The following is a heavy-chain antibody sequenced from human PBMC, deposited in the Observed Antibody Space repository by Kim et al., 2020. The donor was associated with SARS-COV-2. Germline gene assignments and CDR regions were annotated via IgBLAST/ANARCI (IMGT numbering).Heavy chain of an antibody. V-gene: IGHV4-31*03. Sequence: SETLSLTCTVSGGSISSGGYYWSWIRQHPGKGLEWIGYIYYSGSTYYNPSLKSRVTISVDTSKNQFSLKLSSVTAADTAVYYCARVPPDSSGYYYGMDVWGQGTTVTVSS. D-gene: IGHD3-22*01. CDR1: GGSISSGGYY. J-gene: IGHJ6*02. CDR3: ARVPPDSSGYYYGMDV. CDR2: IYYSGST.